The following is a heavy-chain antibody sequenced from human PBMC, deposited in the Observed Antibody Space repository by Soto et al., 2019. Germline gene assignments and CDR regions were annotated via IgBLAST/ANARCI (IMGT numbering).Heavy chain of an antibody. CDR1: GYMFSNYA. J-gene: IGHJ4*02. V-gene: IGHV1-18*01. D-gene: IGHD6-19*01. Sequence: QVQLVQSGGEVKRPGASVKVSCKASGYMFSNYAISWVRQTPGQGLEWMGGINVYNGNTNYAQKLKGRVTMATDTSTNTAYLDLRSLRSDDTAVYFCAGDLSSGWLDYWGQGTLVIVSS. CDR2: INVYNGNT. CDR3: AGDLSSGWLDY.